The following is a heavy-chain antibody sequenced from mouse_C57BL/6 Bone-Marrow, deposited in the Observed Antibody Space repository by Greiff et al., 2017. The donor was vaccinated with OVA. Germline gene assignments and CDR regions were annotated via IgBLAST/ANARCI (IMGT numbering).Heavy chain of an antibody. CDR3: AMEITAGVATIKLYFDY. V-gene: IGHV1-5*01. J-gene: IGHJ2*01. CDR2: LHPGNSDT. Sequence: EVQGVESGTVLARPGASVKLSCKTSGYTFTSYWMHWVKQRPGQGLEWIGALHPGNSDTNYNQKFKGKAKLTAVKSASTTYMELSSLTIEDSPFEYCAMEITAGVATIKLYFDYWGQGTTLTVSS. D-gene: IGHD1-1*01. CDR1: GYTFTSYW.